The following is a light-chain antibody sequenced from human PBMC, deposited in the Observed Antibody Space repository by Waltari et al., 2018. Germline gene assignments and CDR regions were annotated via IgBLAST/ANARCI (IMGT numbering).Light chain of an antibody. V-gene: IGLV3-1*01. CDR3: QAWDSGTALYV. CDR2: QDN. J-gene: IGLJ1*01. CDR1: KLGNKY. Sequence: SYELTQPPSVSVSPRQTATITCSGDKLGNKYACWYQQRPGQPPVLVIYQDNKRPSGIPGRFSGSRSGNTATLTIRETQAVDEADYYCQAWDSGTALYVFVTGTKVTVL.